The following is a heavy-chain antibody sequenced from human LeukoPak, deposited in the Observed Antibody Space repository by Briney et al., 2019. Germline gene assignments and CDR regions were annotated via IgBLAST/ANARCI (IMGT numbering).Heavy chain of an antibody. V-gene: IGHV3-74*01. Sequence: PGGSLRLSCAGTGFTFSTYWMHWVRQAPGKGLVWVSRINSDGSSTGYADSVKGRFTISRDNAKNTLYLQMNSLRAEDTAVYYCARDVSWAFDIWGQGTMVTVSS. CDR2: INSDGSST. CDR3: ARDVSWAFDI. CDR1: GFTFSTYW. J-gene: IGHJ3*02.